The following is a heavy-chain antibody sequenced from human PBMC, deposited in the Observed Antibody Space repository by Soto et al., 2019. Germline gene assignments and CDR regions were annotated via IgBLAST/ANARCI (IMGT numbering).Heavy chain of an antibody. V-gene: IGHV3-15*01. CDR3: TTDWGSGTHYARAFDV. D-gene: IGHD3-16*01. CDR1: GFAFKYAR. Sequence: EVLLVESGGGLVKPGGSLRLSCAASGFAFKYARMTWVRQAPGKGLEWVGHIRSNIDGATTAYAAPVKGRFTISRDGSKNTVDLQMNSLITEDTAVYYCTTDWGSGTHYARAFDVWGQGTMVTVSS. J-gene: IGHJ3*01. CDR2: IRSNIDGATT.